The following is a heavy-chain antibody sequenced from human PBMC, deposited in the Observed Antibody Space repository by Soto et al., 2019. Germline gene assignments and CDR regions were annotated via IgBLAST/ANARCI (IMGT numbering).Heavy chain of an antibody. V-gene: IGHV3-7*01. CDR1: GFTFSNYW. D-gene: IGHD2-21*01. J-gene: IGHJ5*02. Sequence: GGALRLSCTASGFTFSNYWMSWVRQAPGKGLEWVANIGHDGSQRNYVDSVKGRFTISRDNAENSLYLQMNSLRAEDTAIYYCASARHIGPWGQGTLVTVSS. CDR2: IGHDGSQR. CDR3: ASARHIGP.